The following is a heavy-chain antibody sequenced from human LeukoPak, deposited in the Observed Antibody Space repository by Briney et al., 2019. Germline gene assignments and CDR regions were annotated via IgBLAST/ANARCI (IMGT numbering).Heavy chain of an antibody. CDR2: IYSGGST. CDR1: GFTFSSYG. V-gene: IGHV3-53*01. Sequence: GGSLRLSCAASGFTFSSYGMHWVRQAPGKGLEWVSVIYSGGSTYYADSVKGRFTISRDNSKNTLYLQMNSLRAEDTAVYYCARDSLGEMATITDYWGQGTLVTVSS. CDR3: ARDSLGEMATITDY. J-gene: IGHJ4*02. D-gene: IGHD5-24*01.